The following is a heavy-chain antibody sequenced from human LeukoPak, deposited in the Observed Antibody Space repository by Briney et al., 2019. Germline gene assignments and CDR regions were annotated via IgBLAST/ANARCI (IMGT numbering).Heavy chain of an antibody. J-gene: IGHJ5*02. V-gene: IGHV3-30*18. CDR3: AKDGQQLARGNWFDP. D-gene: IGHD6-13*01. Sequence: GESLRLSCAASGFTFSSYGMHWVRQAPGKGLEWVAVISYDGSNKYYADSVKGRFTISRDNSKNTLYLQMNSLRAEDTAVYYCAKDGQQLARGNWFDPWGQGTLVTVSS. CDR1: GFTFSSYG. CDR2: ISYDGSNK.